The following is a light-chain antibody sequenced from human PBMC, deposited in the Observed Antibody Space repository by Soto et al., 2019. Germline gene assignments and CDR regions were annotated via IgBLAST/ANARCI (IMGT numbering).Light chain of an antibody. CDR2: GAS. V-gene: IGKV3-20*01. CDR1: ERLSSVY. CDR3: QQFGGSLLIP. J-gene: IGKJ5*01. Sequence: EIVLTKSACALSLSTGESASLSCRASERLSSVYIAWYQQRPGQPPRLLIYGASNRATGNPDRFSDSGSGTDFTLSINVLEPEDGAIYYCQQFGGSLLIPFGQGTRLEIK.